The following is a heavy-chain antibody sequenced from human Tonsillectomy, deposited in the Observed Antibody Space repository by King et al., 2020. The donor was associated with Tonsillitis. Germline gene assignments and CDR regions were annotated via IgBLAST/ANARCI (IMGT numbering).Heavy chain of an antibody. D-gene: IGHD3-22*01. CDR1: GSSISRFY. J-gene: IGHJ3*02. Sequence: VQLQESGPGLVKPSETLSLTCTVSGSSISRFYWNWIRQPAGKGLEWIGRFYTSGSTNYNPSLKSRLTMSVGTSKNQFSLRLSSVTAADTAVYYCARTDYYDSSGYPSGAFDIWGQGTMVTVSS. CDR3: ARTDYYDSSGYPSGAFDI. V-gene: IGHV4-4*07. CDR2: FYTSGST.